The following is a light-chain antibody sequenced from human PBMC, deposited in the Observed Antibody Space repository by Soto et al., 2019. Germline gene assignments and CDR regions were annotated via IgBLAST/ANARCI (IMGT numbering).Light chain of an antibody. CDR1: QSISSY. J-gene: IGKJ5*01. CDR3: HQSYSTPIP. CDR2: AAS. Sequence: DIQMTQSPSSLSASVGDRVTITCRASQSISSYLNWYQQKPGKAPKLLIYAASSLQSGFPSRFTGSGSGTDYTLTISSLQPEDFATYYCHQSYSTPIPFGQGTRLEIK. V-gene: IGKV1-39*01.